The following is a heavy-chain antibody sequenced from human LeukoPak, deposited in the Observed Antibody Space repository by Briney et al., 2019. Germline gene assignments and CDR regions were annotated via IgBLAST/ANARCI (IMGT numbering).Heavy chain of an antibody. Sequence: SETLSLTYAVYGGSFSGYYWSWIRQPPGKGLEWIGEINHSGSTNYNPSLKSRVTISVDTSKNQFSLKLSSVTAADTAVYYCARTRYYYNSTSYGAPYYFDYWGQGTLVTVSS. J-gene: IGHJ4*02. CDR2: INHSGST. CDR1: GGSFSGYY. V-gene: IGHV4-34*01. CDR3: ARTRYYYNSTSYGAPYYFDY. D-gene: IGHD3-10*01.